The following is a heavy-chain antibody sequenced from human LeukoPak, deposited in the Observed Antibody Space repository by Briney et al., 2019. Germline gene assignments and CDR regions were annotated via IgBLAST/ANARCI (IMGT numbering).Heavy chain of an antibody. CDR3: ARSAHYDFWSGYT. J-gene: IGHJ4*02. V-gene: IGHV3-66*01. D-gene: IGHD3-3*01. Sequence: GGSLRLSCAASGFTVSSNYMSWVRQAPGKGLEWVSVIYSGGSTYYADSVKGRFTISRDNSKNTLYLQMNSLRAEDTAVYYRARSAHYDFWSGYTWGQGTLVTVSS. CDR2: IYSGGST. CDR1: GFTVSSNY.